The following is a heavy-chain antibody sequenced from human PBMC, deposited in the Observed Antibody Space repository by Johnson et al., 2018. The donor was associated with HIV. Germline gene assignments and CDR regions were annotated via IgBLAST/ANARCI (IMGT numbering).Heavy chain of an antibody. Sequence: QVQLVESGGGVVQPGRSLRLSCAASGFTFSSYALHWVRQAPGTVLEWVAVISYVGSNKYYAASVQVRFTISRDNSKNTLYLQMNSLRADDTAVYYCARDPSRSPGAFDIWGQGTMVTVSS. CDR1: GFTFSSYA. CDR3: ARDPSRSPGAFDI. V-gene: IGHV3-30-3*01. CDR2: ISYVGSNK. J-gene: IGHJ3*02.